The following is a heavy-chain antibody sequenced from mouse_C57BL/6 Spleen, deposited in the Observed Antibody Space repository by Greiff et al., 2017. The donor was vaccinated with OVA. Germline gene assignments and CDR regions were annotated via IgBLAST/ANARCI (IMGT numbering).Heavy chain of an antibody. CDR1: GFSLTSYG. CDR2: IWSGGST. D-gene: IGHD2-5*01. CDR3: ARNWGYSIPWYFDV. V-gene: IGHV2-2*01. J-gene: IGHJ1*03. Sequence: VQLVESGPGLVQPSQSLSITCTVSGFSLTSYGVHWVRQSPGKGLEWLGVIWSGGSTDYNAAFISRLSISKDNSKSQVFFKMNSLQADDTAIYYCARNWGYSIPWYFDVWGTGTTVTVSS.